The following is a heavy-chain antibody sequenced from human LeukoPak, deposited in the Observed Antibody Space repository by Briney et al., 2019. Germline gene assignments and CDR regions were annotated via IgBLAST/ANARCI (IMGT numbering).Heavy chain of an antibody. CDR1: GFTFSSYG. D-gene: IGHD6-13*01. CDR3: AKVGIAAAGTPLDY. Sequence: GGSLRLSCAASGFTFSSYGRHWVRQAPGKGLEWVAVISYDGSNKYYADSVKGRFTISRDNSKNTLYLQMNSLRAEDTAVYYCAKVGIAAAGTPLDYWGQGTLVTVSS. CDR2: ISYDGSNK. J-gene: IGHJ4*02. V-gene: IGHV3-30*18.